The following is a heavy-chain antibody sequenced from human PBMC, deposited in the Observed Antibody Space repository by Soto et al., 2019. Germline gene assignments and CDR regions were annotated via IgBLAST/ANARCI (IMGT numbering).Heavy chain of an antibody. Sequence: PGGSLRLSCAASGFTFSGYGMHWVRQAPGKGLEWVAVISYDGSNKYYADSVKGRFTISRDNSKNTLYLQMSSLRAEDTAVYYCAKARGPRTYYYGLDWGQGTLVTVS. J-gene: IGHJ4*02. CDR3: AKARGPRTYYYGLD. D-gene: IGHD3-10*01. V-gene: IGHV3-30*18. CDR2: ISYDGSNK. CDR1: GFTFSGYG.